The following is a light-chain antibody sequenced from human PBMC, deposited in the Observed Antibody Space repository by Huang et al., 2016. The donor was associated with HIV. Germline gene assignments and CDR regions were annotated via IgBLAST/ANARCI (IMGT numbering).Light chain of an antibody. CDR3: QQYYSTPQT. Sequence: DIVMTQSPDSLAVSLGERATINCKSSQGVLYSSNTKNYLAWYQQKPGQPHKLLIYWASTRESGVPDRFSGSGSGTDFTLTISSLQAEDVAVYYCQQYYSTPQTFGQGTKVEIK. CDR1: QGVLYSSNTKNY. V-gene: IGKV4-1*01. J-gene: IGKJ1*01. CDR2: WAS.